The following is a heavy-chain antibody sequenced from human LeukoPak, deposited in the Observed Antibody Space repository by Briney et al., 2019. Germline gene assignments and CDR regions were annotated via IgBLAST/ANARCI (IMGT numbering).Heavy chain of an antibody. V-gene: IGHV3-74*01. D-gene: IGHD6-6*01. J-gene: IGHJ4*02. CDR3: AKPYSSSRGTFDY. CDR2: IESDGGRT. Sequence: GGSLRLSCAASGCTFSHYWRHWVRQAPGKGLVWVSRIESDGGRTDYADSLKGRFTISRDNAKNTLYLEMTSLRAEETAVYYCAKPYSSSRGTFDYWGQGTLVTVSS. CDR1: GCTFSHYW.